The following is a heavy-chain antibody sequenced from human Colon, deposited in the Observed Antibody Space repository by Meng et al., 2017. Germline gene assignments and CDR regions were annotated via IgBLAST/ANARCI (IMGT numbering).Heavy chain of an antibody. V-gene: IGHV3-23*01. J-gene: IGHJ4*02. CDR1: GFTFSSYG. D-gene: IGHD6-13*01. Sequence: EVQLLESGGGLVQPGGSLRLSCAASGFTFSSYGMSWVRQAPGKGLEWVSAISGSGGGGSTYFADSVKGRFTISRDNSKNALFLHMNSLRAEDTATYYCVREGGYTSSWPFWGQGTLVTVSS. CDR3: VREGGYTSSWPF. CDR2: ISGSGGGGST.